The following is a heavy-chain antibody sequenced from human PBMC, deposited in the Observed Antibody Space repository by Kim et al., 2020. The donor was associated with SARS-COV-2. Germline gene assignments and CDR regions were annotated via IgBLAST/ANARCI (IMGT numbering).Heavy chain of an antibody. Sequence: AQKFQGRVTMTEDTSTDTAYMELSSLRSEDTAVYYCATGVSRLRPGYFDYWGQGTLVTVSS. J-gene: IGHJ4*02. V-gene: IGHV1-24*01. CDR3: ATGVSRLRPGYFDY. D-gene: IGHD6-25*01.